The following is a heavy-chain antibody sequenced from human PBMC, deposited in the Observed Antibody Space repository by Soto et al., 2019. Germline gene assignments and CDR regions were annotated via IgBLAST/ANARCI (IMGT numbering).Heavy chain of an antibody. CDR1: GGYISSYY. CDR3: ARDGTPVGEQLPPYYYYYYGMDV. CDR2: IYYSGST. J-gene: IGHJ6*02. V-gene: IGHV4-59*01. Sequence: PSETLSLTCPVSGGYISSYYLSWIRPPPGKGLEWIGYIYYSGSTNYNPSLKSRVTISVDTSKNQFSLKLSSVTAADTAVYYCARDGTPVGEQLPPYYYYYYGMDVWGQGTTVTVSS. D-gene: IGHD2-2*01.